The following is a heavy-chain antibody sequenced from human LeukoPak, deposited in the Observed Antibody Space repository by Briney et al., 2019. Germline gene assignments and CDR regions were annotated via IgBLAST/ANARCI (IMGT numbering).Heavy chain of an antibody. CDR2: ISAYNGNT. CDR1: GYTFTSYY. CDR3: ARVVPAAMIYYYYGMDV. D-gene: IGHD2-2*01. J-gene: IGHJ6*02. V-gene: IGHV1-18*04. Sequence: ASVKVSCKASGYTFTSYYMHWVRQAPGQGLEWMGWISAYNGNTNYAQKLQGRVTMTTDTSTSTAYMELRSLRSDDTAVYYCARVVPAAMIYYYYGMDVWGQGTTVTVSS.